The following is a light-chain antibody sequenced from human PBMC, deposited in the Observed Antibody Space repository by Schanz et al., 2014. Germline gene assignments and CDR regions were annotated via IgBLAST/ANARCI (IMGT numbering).Light chain of an antibody. CDR1: SSDLGGYNY. J-gene: IGLJ2*01. CDR2: GVT. Sequence: QSALTQPASVSGSPGQSITFSCTGTSSDLGGYNYVSWYQQHPGKAPKLMIYGVTNRPSGVPDRFSGSKSGNTASLTVSWLQAEDEAVYYCSSYAGSNNLVFGGGTKLTVL. CDR3: SSYAGSNNLV. V-gene: IGLV2-8*01.